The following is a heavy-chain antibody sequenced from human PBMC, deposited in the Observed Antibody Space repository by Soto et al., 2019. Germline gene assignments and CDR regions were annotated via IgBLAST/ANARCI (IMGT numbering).Heavy chain of an antibody. J-gene: IGHJ4*02. V-gene: IGHV1-3*01. Sequence: ASVQVSCKASGYTFTSYAMHWVRQAPGQRLEWMGWINAGNGNTKYSQKFQGRVTITRDTSASTAYMELSSLRSEDTAVYYCARDGSITMVRGVTVDYWGQGTLVTVSS. CDR1: GYTFTSYA. D-gene: IGHD3-10*01. CDR3: ARDGSITMVRGVTVDY. CDR2: INAGNGNT.